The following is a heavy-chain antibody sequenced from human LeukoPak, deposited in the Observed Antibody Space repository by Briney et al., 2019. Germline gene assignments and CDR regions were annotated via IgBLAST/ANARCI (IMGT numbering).Heavy chain of an antibody. Sequence: SGTLSLTCAVSGGSISSSNWWSWVRQPPGKGLEWIGEIYHSGSTNYNPSLKSRVTISVDKSKNQFSLKLSSVTAADTAVYYCARDSNVDTANFDYWGQGTLVTVSS. D-gene: IGHD5-18*01. CDR1: GGSISSSNW. CDR2: IYHSGST. V-gene: IGHV4-4*02. J-gene: IGHJ4*02. CDR3: ARDSNVDTANFDY.